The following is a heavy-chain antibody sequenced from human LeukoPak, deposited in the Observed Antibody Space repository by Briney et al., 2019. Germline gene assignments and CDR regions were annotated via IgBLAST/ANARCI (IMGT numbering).Heavy chain of an antibody. V-gene: IGHV3-48*04. Sequence: GGSPRLSCAASGFTFSSYSMNWVRQAPGKGLEWVSYISSSSGTIYYADSVKGRFTITRDNAKNSLYLQMNSLRAEDTAVYYCARGRTYFYDISGAFFVYWGQGTLVTVSS. CDR3: ARGRTYFYDISGAFFVY. CDR2: ISSSSGTI. CDR1: GFTFSSYS. J-gene: IGHJ4*02. D-gene: IGHD3-22*01.